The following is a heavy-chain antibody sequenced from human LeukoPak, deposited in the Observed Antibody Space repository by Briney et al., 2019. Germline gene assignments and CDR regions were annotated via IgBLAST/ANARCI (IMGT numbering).Heavy chain of an antibody. CDR1: GFTFSSYA. V-gene: IGHV3-23*01. J-gene: IGHJ4*02. Sequence: PGGSLRLSCAASGFTFSSYAMSWVRQAPGKGLEWVSTISGSGGSTYYADSVMGRFTISRDNAKNSLYLQMNSLRAEDTAVYYCARSPNYKGYFDYWGQGTLVTVSS. D-gene: IGHD3-10*01. CDR3: ARSPNYKGYFDY. CDR2: ISGSGGST.